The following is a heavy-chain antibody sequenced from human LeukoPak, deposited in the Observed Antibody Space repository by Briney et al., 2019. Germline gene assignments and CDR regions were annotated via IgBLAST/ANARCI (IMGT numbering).Heavy chain of an antibody. CDR3: ARVKPDYYYYMGV. CDR2: IYHSGST. V-gene: IGHV4-30-2*01. J-gene: IGHJ6*03. CDR1: GGSISSGGYY. Sequence: SETLSLTCTVSGGSISSGGYYWSWIRQPPGKGLEWIGYIYHSGSTYYNPSLKSRVTISVDRSKNQFSLKLSSVTAADTAVYYCARVKPDYYYYMGVWGKGTTVTVSS.